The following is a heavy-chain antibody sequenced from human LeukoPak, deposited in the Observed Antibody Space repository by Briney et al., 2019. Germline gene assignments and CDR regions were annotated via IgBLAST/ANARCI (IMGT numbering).Heavy chain of an antibody. V-gene: IGHV4-59*01. CDR2: VHYSGST. J-gene: IGHJ6*03. CDR3: ARESGVAQGHYMHV. Sequence: SQTLSLTRTVSGGSISGYYWSWIRQPPGKGLEWIGYVHYSGSTNYNPSLKRRVTISLDTSKKQFSLELSSVTAADTAVYYCARESGVAQGHYMHVWGKGTTVTISS. CDR1: GGSISGYY. D-gene: IGHD3-3*01.